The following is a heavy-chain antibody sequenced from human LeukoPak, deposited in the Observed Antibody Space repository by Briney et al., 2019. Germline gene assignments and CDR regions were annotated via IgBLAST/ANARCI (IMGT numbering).Heavy chain of an antibody. Sequence: ASVKVSCKASGYTFTSYGISWVREAPGQGLEWMGWISAYNGNTNYAQKLQGRVTMTTDTSTSTAYMELRSLRSDDTTVYYCARLRVGATAVGAFDIWGQGTMVTVSS. D-gene: IGHD1-26*01. CDR2: ISAYNGNT. J-gene: IGHJ3*02. V-gene: IGHV1-18*01. CDR1: GYTFTSYG. CDR3: ARLRVGATAVGAFDI.